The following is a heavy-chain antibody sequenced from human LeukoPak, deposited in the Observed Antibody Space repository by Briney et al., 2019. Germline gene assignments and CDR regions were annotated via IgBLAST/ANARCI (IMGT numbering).Heavy chain of an antibody. J-gene: IGHJ6*03. CDR3: AAGGSGGTVTSKYMDV. Sequence: GGSLRLSCAASGFTFNSYWMSWVRQAPGKGLEWVANIKQDGSEKCYVDSVKGRFTISRDNAKNSLYLQMNSLRAEDTAVYYCAAGGSGGTVTSKYMDVWGKGITVTVSS. CDR1: GFTFNSYW. V-gene: IGHV3-7*01. D-gene: IGHD4-11*01. CDR2: IKQDGSEK.